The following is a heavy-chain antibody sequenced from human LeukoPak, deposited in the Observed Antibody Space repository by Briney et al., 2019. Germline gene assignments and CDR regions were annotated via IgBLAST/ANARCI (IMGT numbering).Heavy chain of an antibody. Sequence: GGSLRLSCAASAFTFSDYSMNWVRQAPGEGLEWISYISGRSSTIYYADSVRGRFTISRDNAKNSMYLQMNSLRAEDTAVYYCARDRLTSGSYFFDYWGQGTLVTVSS. J-gene: IGHJ4*02. CDR3: ARDRLTSGSYFFDY. V-gene: IGHV3-48*01. CDR2: ISGRSSTI. CDR1: AFTFSDYS. D-gene: IGHD1-26*01.